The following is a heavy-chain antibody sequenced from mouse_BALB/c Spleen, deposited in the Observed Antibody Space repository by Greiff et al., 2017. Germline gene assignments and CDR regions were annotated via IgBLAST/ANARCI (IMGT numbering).Heavy chain of an antibody. CDR3: ARDYYGSRAWFAY. V-gene: IGHV5-4*02. D-gene: IGHD1-1*01. CDR2: ISDGGSYT. Sequence: EVMLVESGGGLVKPGGSLKLSCAASGFTFSDYYMYWVRQTPEKRLEWVATISDGGSYTYYPDSVKGRFTISRDNAKNNLYLQMISLKSEDTAMYYCARDYYGSRAWFAYWGQGTLVTVSA. CDR1: GFTFSDYY. J-gene: IGHJ3*01.